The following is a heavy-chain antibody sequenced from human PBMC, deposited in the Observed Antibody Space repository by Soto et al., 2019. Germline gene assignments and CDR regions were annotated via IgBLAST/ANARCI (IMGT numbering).Heavy chain of an antibody. CDR3: AQSLLEHYGMDV. V-gene: IGHV2-70*01. D-gene: IGHD2-21*01. Sequence: GPTLVNPTQTLTLTCNFSGFSLTTGGMCVSWIRQPPGKALEWLALFDWGDDKYYSTSLETRLTISKDTSKNQVVLTMTNMDPADTATYYCAQSLLEHYGMDVWGQGTTVTVSS. CDR1: GFSLTTGGMC. J-gene: IGHJ6*02. CDR2: FDWGDDK.